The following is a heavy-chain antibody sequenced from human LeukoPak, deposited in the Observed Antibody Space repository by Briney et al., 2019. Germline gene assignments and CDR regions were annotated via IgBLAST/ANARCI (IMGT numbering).Heavy chain of an antibody. D-gene: IGHD6-13*01. Sequence: SETLSLTCTVSGGSISSSSYYWGWIRQPPGKGLEWIGEINHSGSTNSNPSLKSRVTISVDTSKNQFSLKLSSVTAADTAVYYCARGVTAAGNGVWQTKGSNWFDPWGQGTLVTVSS. CDR1: GGSISSSSYY. J-gene: IGHJ5*02. V-gene: IGHV4-39*07. CDR2: INHSGST. CDR3: ARGVTAAGNGVWQTKGSNWFDP.